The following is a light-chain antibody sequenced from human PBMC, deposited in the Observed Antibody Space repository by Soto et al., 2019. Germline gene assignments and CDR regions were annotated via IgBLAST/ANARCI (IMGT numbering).Light chain of an antibody. CDR3: QQYDVYST. J-gene: IGKJ1*01. CDR2: KAS. Sequence: DIQMTQSPSTLSGSLGDRVTITCRAGQTISSWLSWYQQKPGKAPKLLIYKASTLQDGVPPRFSGSGFGTEFTLTISSLQPDDCGLYYCQQYDVYSTFGQGTKVDIK. V-gene: IGKV1-5*03. CDR1: QTISSW.